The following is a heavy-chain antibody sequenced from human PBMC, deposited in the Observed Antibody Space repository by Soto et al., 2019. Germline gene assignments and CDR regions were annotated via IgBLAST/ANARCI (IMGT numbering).Heavy chain of an antibody. CDR1: GGSISSGGYY. Sequence: SETLSLTCTVSGGSISSGGYYWSWIRQHPGKGLEWIGYIYYSGSTYYNPSLKSRVTISVDTSKNQFSLKLSSVTAADTAVYYCARDTIAAAGIYYYGMDVWGQVTTVTVSS. D-gene: IGHD6-13*01. CDR3: ARDTIAAAGIYYYGMDV. V-gene: IGHV4-31*03. J-gene: IGHJ6*02. CDR2: IYYSGST.